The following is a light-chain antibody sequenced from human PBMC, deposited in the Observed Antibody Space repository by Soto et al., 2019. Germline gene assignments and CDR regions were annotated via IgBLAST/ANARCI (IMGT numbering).Light chain of an antibody. CDR3: KQIYSTPLT. V-gene: IGKV1-39*01. J-gene: IGKJ1*01. CDR1: QSISSY. Sequence: DIQMTQSPSSLSASVGDRVTITCRASQSISSYVNWYQQKPGKAPKLLIYAASSLQRGVPSSFSGSGSGTDFTLTISSLPPEDFATYSCKQIYSTPLTFGQGTKVDIK. CDR2: AAS.